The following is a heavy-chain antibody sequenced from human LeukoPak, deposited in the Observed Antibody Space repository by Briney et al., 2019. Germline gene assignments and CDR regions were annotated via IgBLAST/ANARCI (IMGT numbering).Heavy chain of an antibody. CDR1: GFTLSSYG. Sequence: GGSLRLSCAASGFTLSSYGMSWVRQAPGKGLEWVSAISGSGGSTYYADSVKGRFTISRDNAKNSMYLQMNSLRAEDTAVYYCAKRGRWLPYDAFDIWGQGTMVTVSS. CDR2: ISGSGGST. J-gene: IGHJ3*02. D-gene: IGHD5-24*01. V-gene: IGHV3-23*01. CDR3: AKRGRWLPYDAFDI.